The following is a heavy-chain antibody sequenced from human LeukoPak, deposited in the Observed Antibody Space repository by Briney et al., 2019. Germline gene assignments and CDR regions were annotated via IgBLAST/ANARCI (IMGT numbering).Heavy chain of an antibody. D-gene: IGHD4-17*01. V-gene: IGHV3-15*07. CDR3: TTESGVTTLIDY. Sequence: PGGSPRLSCATSGFTFSNAWMNWVRQAPGKGLEWVGRIRSNSDGGTIDYAAPVKGRFTISRDDSKNTLYLQMNSLKTEDTAVYYCTTESGVTTLIDYWGQGTLVTVSS. CDR2: IRSNSDGGTI. J-gene: IGHJ4*02. CDR1: GFTFSNAW.